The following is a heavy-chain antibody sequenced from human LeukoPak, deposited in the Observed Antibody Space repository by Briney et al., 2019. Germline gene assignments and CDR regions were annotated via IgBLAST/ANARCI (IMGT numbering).Heavy chain of an antibody. CDR1: GGTFSSYA. CDR2: IIPIFGTA. V-gene: IGHV1-69*05. D-gene: IGHD6-13*01. Sequence: ASVKVSCKASGGTFSSYAISWVRQAPGQGLEWMGGIIPIFGTANYAQKFQGRVTITTDESTSTAYMELSSLRSEDTAVYYCASSQAAGWYSSSLSPAYYYGMDVWGQGTTVTVSS. J-gene: IGHJ6*02. CDR3: ASSQAAGWYSSSLSPAYYYGMDV.